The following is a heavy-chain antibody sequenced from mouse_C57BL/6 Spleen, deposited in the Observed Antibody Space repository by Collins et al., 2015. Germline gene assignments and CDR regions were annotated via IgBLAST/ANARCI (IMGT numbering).Heavy chain of an antibody. D-gene: IGHD1-3*01. J-gene: IGHJ1*01. CDR3: ARSRELYWYFDV. CDR1: GYTFTSYW. V-gene: IGHV1-7*01. CDR2: INPSTGYT. Sequence: QVQLQQSGAELAKPGASVKMSCKASGYTFTSYWMHWVKQRPGQGLEWIGYINPSTGYTEYNQKFKDKATLTADKSSSTAYMQLSSLTSEDSAVYYCARSRELYWYFDVWGAGTTVTVSS.